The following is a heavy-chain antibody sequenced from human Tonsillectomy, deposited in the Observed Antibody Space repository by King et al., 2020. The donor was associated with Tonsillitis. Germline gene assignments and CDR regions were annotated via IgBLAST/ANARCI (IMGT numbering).Heavy chain of an antibody. D-gene: IGHD4-23*01. CDR3: AKEVGPYGGNTNGYYDY. CDR1: GFTFSNHG. V-gene: IGHV3-23*04. CDR2: FSSSGDST. J-gene: IGHJ4*02. Sequence: VQLVESGGGLVQPGGSLSPSCAASGFTFSNHGMSWFGQAPGKGLEWVSVFSSSGDSTYNADSVRGRFTISRDNSKNTLYLQMNSLRAEDTAVYYCAKEVGPYGGNTNGYYDYWGQGTLVTVSS.